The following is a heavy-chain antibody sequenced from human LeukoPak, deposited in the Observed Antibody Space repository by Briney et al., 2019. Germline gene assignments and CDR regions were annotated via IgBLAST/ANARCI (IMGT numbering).Heavy chain of an antibody. D-gene: IGHD3-9*01. Sequence: GGSLRLSCAASGFTFSNPWMSWVRQAPGKGLEWVGRIKSKTDGGTTDYAAPVKGRFTISRDDSKNTLYLQMNSLKTEDTAVYYCTTSIDILTGWDYFDYWGQGTLVTVSS. CDR1: GFTFSNPW. J-gene: IGHJ4*02. CDR3: TTSIDILTGWDYFDY. V-gene: IGHV3-15*01. CDR2: IKSKTDGGTT.